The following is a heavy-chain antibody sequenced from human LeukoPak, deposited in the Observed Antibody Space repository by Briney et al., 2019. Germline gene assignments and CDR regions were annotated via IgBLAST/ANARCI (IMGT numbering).Heavy chain of an antibody. CDR3: AKEPKKGYYGMDV. V-gene: IGHV3-74*01. J-gene: IGHJ6*02. Sequence: GGSLRLSCAASGFTFSSYWMHWVRQAPGKGLVWVSRINSDGSSTTYADSVKGRFTISRDNAKNTLYLQMNSLRAEDTAVYYCAKEPKKGYYGMDVWGQGTTVTVSS. CDR1: GFTFSSYW. CDR2: INSDGSST.